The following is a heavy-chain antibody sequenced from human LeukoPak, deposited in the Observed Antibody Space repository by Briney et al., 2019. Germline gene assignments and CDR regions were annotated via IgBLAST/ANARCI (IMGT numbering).Heavy chain of an antibody. CDR1: GGSISSYY. V-gene: IGHV4-4*07. D-gene: IGHD3-22*01. J-gene: IGHJ4*02. Sequence: SETLSLTCTVSGGSISSYYWSWIRQPAGKGLEWIGRIYTSGSTNYNPSLKSRVTMSVGTSKNQFSLKLSSVTAADTAVYYCARERRIGKTYYYDSSGSSYFDYWGQGTLVTVSS. CDR3: ARERRIGKTYYYDSSGSSYFDY. CDR2: IYTSGST.